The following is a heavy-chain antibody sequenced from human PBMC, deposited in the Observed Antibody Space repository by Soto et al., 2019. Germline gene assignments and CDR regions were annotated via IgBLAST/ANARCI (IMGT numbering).Heavy chain of an antibody. D-gene: IGHD3-10*01. J-gene: IGHJ4*02. CDR1: GGSISSGGYY. V-gene: IGHV4-31*03. CDR3: ARTMVRGRSSDY. CDR2: IYYSGST. Sequence: SETLSLTCTVSGGSISSGGYYWSWIRQHPGKGLEWIGYIYYSGSTYYNPSLKSRVTISVDTSKNQFSLKLSSVTAADTAVYYCARTMVRGRSSDYWGQGTLVTVS.